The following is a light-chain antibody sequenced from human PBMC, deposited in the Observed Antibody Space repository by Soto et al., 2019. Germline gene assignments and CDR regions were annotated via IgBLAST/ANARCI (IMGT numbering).Light chain of an antibody. J-gene: IGKJ5*01. CDR1: QSFGRW. CDR2: AAS. V-gene: IGKV1-39*01. Sequence: DIQMTQSPSTLSASVGDRATITCRASQSFGRWLSWYQQKPGKAPKLLIYAASSLQSGVPSRFRGSGSGADFTLTISSLQPEDFATYYCQQSYSFPRTFGQGTRLEIK. CDR3: QQSYSFPRT.